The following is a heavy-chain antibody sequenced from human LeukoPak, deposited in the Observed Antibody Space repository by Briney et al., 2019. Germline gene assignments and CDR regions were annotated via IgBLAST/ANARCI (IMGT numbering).Heavy chain of an antibody. J-gene: IGHJ4*02. CDR1: GFTFSSYG. D-gene: IGHD6-13*01. V-gene: IGHV3-33*06. CDR3: AKSRKAAASAADY. Sequence: GGSLRLSCAASGFTFSSYGMHWVRQAPGKGLEWVAVIWYDGSNKYYADSVKGRFTISRDNSKNTLYLQMSSLRAEDTAVYYCAKSRKAAASAADYWGQGTLVTVSS. CDR2: IWYDGSNK.